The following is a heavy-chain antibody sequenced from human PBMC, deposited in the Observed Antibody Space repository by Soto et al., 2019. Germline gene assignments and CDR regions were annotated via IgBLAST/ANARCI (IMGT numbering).Heavy chain of an antibody. CDR3: AKGGIQLWVNTPHLYYFDY. D-gene: IGHD5-18*01. V-gene: IGHV3-23*01. Sequence: GGSLRLSCAASGFTFSSYAMSWVRQAPGKGLEWVSAISGSGGSTYYADSVKGRFTISRDNSKNTLYLQMNSLRAEDTAVYYCAKGGIQLWVNTPHLYYFDYWGQGTLVTVSS. CDR2: ISGSGGST. CDR1: GFTFSSYA. J-gene: IGHJ4*02.